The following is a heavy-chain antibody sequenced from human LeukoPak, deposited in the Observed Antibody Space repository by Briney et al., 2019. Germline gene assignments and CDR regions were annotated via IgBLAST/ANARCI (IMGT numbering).Heavy chain of an antibody. CDR3: ARAMTTVTHFDL. V-gene: IGHV4-30-4*01. CDR1: GGSISSGDYY. D-gene: IGHD4-17*01. Sequence: SETLSLTCTVSGGSISSGDYYWSWIRQPPGKGLEWIGYIYYSGSTYYNPSLKSRVTISVDTSKNQFSLKLSSVTAADTAMYYCARAMTTVTHFDLWGRGTLVTVSS. J-gene: IGHJ2*01. CDR2: IYYSGST.